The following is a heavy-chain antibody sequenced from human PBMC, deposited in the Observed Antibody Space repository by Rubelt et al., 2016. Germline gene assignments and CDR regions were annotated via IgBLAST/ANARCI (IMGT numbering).Heavy chain of an antibody. CDR2: ISYDGGKS. J-gene: IGHJ4*02. CDR3: AKTLLVVAFSFDY. Sequence: GGGVVQPGGSLRLSCAASGFSFSSCGMHWVRQAPGKGLEWVAVISYDGGKSYYADSVKGRFTVSRDNAKNTLYLQMNNLRADDTAVYYCAKTLLVVAFSFDYWGQGTPVTVSS. CDR1: GFSFSSCG. D-gene: IGHD5-12*01. V-gene: IGHV3-30*18.